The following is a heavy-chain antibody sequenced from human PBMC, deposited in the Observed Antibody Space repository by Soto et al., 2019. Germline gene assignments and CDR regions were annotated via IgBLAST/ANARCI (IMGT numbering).Heavy chain of an antibody. D-gene: IGHD1-1*01. CDR3: AKDSSLNDLSIAY. J-gene: IGHJ4*02. CDR1: GFTFSSYG. CDR2: IAYDGSNK. Sequence: QVQLVESGGGVVQPGRSLRLSCAASGFTFSSYGMHWVRQAPGKGLEWVAVIAYDGSNKYYADSVKGRFTISRDNSKNTLYLQRNSLRPEDTAVYYCAKDSSLNDLSIAYWGQGTLVTVSS. V-gene: IGHV3-30*18.